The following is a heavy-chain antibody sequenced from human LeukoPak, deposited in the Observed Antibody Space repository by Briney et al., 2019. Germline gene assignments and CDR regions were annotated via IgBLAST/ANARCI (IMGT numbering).Heavy chain of an antibody. J-gene: IGHJ4*02. CDR3: ARTRYYYNSRSYGAPYYFDY. CDR1: GGSISSSSYY. Sequence: PSETLSLTCTVSGGSISSSSYYWGWIRQPPGKGRAGVGSIFYSGGTYYNPSLKSRVTISVDTSKNQFSLKLSSVTAADTAVYYCARTRYYYNSRSYGAPYYFDYWGQGTLVTVSS. D-gene: IGHD3-10*01. V-gene: IGHV4-39*01. CDR2: IFYSGGT.